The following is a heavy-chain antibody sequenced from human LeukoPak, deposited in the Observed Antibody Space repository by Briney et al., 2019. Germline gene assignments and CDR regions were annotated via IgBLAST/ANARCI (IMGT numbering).Heavy chain of an antibody. V-gene: IGHV3-21*01. D-gene: IGHD6-19*01. CDR2: ISSSSSYI. CDR1: GYSMRSGYY. J-gene: IGHJ4*02. CDR3: ARDRAAVAGTFDY. Sequence: ETLSLTCVVSGYSMRSGYYWGWIRQPPGKGLEWVSSISSSSSYIYYADSVKGRFTISRDNAKNSLYLQMNSLRAEDTAVYYCARDRAAVAGTFDYWGQGTLVTVSS.